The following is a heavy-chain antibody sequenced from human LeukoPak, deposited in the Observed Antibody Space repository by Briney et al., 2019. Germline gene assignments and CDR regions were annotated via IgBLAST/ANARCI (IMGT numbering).Heavy chain of an antibody. CDR3: ARVYCSSTSCYDFSDY. CDR1: GYTFTSYD. D-gene: IGHD2-2*01. CDR2: MDPNSGNT. Sequence: ASVKVSCKASGYTFTSYDINWVRQATGQGFEWMGWMDPNSGNTGYAQKFQGRITMTRDTSISTAYMELSSLRSEGTAVYYCARVYCSSTSCYDFSDYWGQGTLVTVSS. V-gene: IGHV1-8*01. J-gene: IGHJ4*02.